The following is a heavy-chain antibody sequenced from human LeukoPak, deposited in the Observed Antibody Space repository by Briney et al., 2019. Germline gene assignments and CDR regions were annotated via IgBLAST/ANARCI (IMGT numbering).Heavy chain of an antibody. CDR2: IYHSGST. V-gene: IGHV4-30-2*01. CDR1: GGSISSGGYS. D-gene: IGHD4/OR15-4a*01. Sequence: SETLSLTCAVSGGSISSGGYSWSWIRQPPGKGLEWIGYIYHSGSTYYNPSLKSRVTISVDRSKNQFSLKLSSVTAADTAVYYCARSYGALPTGDAFDIWGQGTMVTASS. CDR3: ARSYGALPTGDAFDI. J-gene: IGHJ3*02.